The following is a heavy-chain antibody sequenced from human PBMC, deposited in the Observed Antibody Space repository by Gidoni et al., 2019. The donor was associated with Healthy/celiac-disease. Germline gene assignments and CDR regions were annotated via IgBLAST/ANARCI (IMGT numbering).Heavy chain of an antibody. D-gene: IGHD6-19*01. CDR3: ARESNFVAGTLIDY. J-gene: IGHJ4*02. Sequence: QVQLQESGPGLVKPSQTLSLTCTVSGGSISSGDYYWSWIRQPPGQGLEWIGYINYSGSTYYNPSLKSRVTISVDTSKNQFSLKLSSVTAADTAVYYCARESNFVAGTLIDYWGQGTLVTVSS. CDR1: GGSISSGDYY. V-gene: IGHV4-30-4*01. CDR2: INYSGST.